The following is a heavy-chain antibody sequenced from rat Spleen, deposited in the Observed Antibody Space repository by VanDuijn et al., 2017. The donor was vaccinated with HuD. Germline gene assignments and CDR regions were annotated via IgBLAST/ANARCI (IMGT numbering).Heavy chain of an antibody. CDR2: ISPGGGNT. Sequence: EVQLVESGGGLVQPGRSMKLSCAASGFTFSNYYMAWVRQAPTKGLEWVASISPGGGNTYYRDSVKGRFTISRDDAKSTLYLQMDSLRSEDTATYYCARDFLFDYWGQGVMVTVSS. CDR1: GFTFSNYY. CDR3: ARDFLFDY. J-gene: IGHJ2*01. V-gene: IGHV5-25*01.